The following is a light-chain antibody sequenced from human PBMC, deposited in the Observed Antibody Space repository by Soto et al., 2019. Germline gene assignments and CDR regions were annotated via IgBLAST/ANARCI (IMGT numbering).Light chain of an antibody. CDR3: SAHGGNSPYV. CDR1: TGDIGNYNF. J-gene: IGLJ1*01. CDR2: EGN. Sequence: QSALPEPPSASGSPGQSVAISCTGTTGDIGNYNFVSWYQQHPGKAPKLLIFEGNKRPAGVPGRFSGSKAGNTASLTVSGLQAEDEADYYCSAHGGNSPYVFGTGTKLTV. V-gene: IGLV2-8*01.